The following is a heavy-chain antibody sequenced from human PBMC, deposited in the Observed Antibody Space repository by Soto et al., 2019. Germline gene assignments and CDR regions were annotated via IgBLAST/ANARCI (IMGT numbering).Heavy chain of an antibody. Sequence: DVQLVETGGGWIQPGGSLRLSCAASGFIVSSSYMSWVRQAPGKGLEWVSVIYSDGRTYYADSVKGRFTISRDNCKNTLYLQMNSLSAEDTAVYYCARCSGWYGQCYFDCWGQGTLVTVSS. CDR3: ARCSGWYGQCYFDC. V-gene: IGHV3-53*02. J-gene: IGHJ4*02. CDR2: IYSDGRT. D-gene: IGHD6-13*01. CDR1: GFIVSSSY.